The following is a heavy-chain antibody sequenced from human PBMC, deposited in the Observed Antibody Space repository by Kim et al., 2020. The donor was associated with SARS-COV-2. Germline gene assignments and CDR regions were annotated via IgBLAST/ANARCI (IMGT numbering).Heavy chain of an antibody. CDR3: ATNEPY. V-gene: IGHV3-48*03. D-gene: IGHD1-1*01. CDR1: VFTFSDYN. CDR2: ISSSGTTI. Sequence: GGSLRLSCAASVFTFSDYNMNWVRQPPGKGLEWVSYISSSGTTIYYADSVKGRFTISRDNAKKSLYLQMDSLRAEDTAVYYCATNEPYWGQGTLVTVSS. J-gene: IGHJ4*02.